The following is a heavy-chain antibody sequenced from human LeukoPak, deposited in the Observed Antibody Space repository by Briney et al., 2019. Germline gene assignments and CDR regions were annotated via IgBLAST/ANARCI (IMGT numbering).Heavy chain of an antibody. V-gene: IGHV1-18*01. CDR2: ISIYNGKT. CDR1: GYTFSSFG. CDR3: ATGPCTNGVCYTVGTFDY. J-gene: IGHJ4*02. D-gene: IGHD2-8*01. Sequence: ASVKVSCKASGYTFSSFGITWVRQAPGQGLEWMGWISIYNGKTDYAERLQGRVTMTTDSSTSTAYMDLRSLRSDDTAVYYCATGPCTNGVCYTVGTFDYWGQGTLVTVSS.